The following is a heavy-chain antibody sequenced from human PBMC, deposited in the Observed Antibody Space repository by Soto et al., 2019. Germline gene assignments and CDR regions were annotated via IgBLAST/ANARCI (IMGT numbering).Heavy chain of an antibody. Sequence: EMQLVESGGGLVQPGGSLRLSCATSGFILSDSAMNWVRQAPGKGLEWVSYISSSSSVIDYADSVKGRFTVSRDNARNSLYLQMNSLRAEDTAVYYCARDLSWGSNWYYYMDVWGNGTTVTVSS. V-gene: IGHV3-48*01. CDR2: ISSSSSVI. CDR3: ARDLSWGSNWYYYMDV. CDR1: GFILSDSA. J-gene: IGHJ6*03. D-gene: IGHD7-27*01.